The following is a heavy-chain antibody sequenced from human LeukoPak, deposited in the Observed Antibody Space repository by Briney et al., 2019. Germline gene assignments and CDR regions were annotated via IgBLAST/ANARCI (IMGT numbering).Heavy chain of an antibody. CDR1: GFTFSNYA. CDR2: ISGSGNSI. CDR3: STGAKYYGMDV. Sequence: GGSLRLSCAASGFTFSNYAMTWVRQAPGKGLEWVSAISGSGNSIYYADSVKGRFTITRDNSKNTLSLQMNSLRAEDTAVYTCSTGAKYYGMDVWGQGTTVTASS. V-gene: IGHV3-23*01. J-gene: IGHJ6*02. D-gene: IGHD6-6*01.